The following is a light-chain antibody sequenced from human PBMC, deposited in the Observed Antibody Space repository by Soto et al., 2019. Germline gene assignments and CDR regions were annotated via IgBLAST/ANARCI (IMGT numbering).Light chain of an antibody. Sequence: IVLTPSPASHSDFPVEIGTLSFRAGQGVTTNFAWYQQKSGQSPRLLIYDVSTRATGVPARFSGTGSETDFTLTISGLQSEDSAVYFCQQYNNWPFSFGQGTRLEI. J-gene: IGKJ5*01. CDR1: QGVTTN. V-gene: IGKV3-15*01. CDR3: QQYNNWPFS. CDR2: DVS.